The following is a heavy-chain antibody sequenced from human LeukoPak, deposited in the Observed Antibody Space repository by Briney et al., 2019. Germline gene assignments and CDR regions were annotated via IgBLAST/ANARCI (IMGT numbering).Heavy chain of an antibody. CDR3: ARDPPYYDFWRGYLSADRRRYFDY. V-gene: IGHV1-18*01. CDR2: ISAYNGNT. D-gene: IGHD3-3*01. CDR1: GYTFTSYG. J-gene: IGHJ4*02. Sequence: ASVKVSCKASGYTFTSYGISWVRQAPGQGLEWMGWISAYNGNTNYAQKLQGRVTMTTDTSTSTAYMELRSLRSDDTAVYYCARDPPYYDFWRGYLSADRRRYFDYWGQGTLVTVSS.